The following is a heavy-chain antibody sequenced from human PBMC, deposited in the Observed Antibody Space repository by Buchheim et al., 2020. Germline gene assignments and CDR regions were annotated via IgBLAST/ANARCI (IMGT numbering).Heavy chain of an antibody. J-gene: IGHJ5*02. Sequence: QVQLQESGPGLVKPSETLSLTCTVSGGSISSGGYSWSWIRQPPGKGLEWIGYIYHSGSTYYNPSLKSRVTISVDRSKNQFSLKLSSVTAADTAVYYCARGRFYIRFLEWLWFDPWGQGTL. CDR3: ARGRFYIRFLEWLWFDP. V-gene: IGHV4-30-2*01. D-gene: IGHD3-3*01. CDR2: IYHSGST. CDR1: GGSISSGGYS.